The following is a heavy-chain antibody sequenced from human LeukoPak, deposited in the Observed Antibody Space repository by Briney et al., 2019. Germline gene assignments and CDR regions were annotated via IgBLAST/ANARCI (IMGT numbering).Heavy chain of an antibody. Sequence: GGSLSLSCAASGFSFSSYAMSWVRQAPGKGLEWVSTVSHNGGTIYYADSVKGRFTISRDNSKNTLYLQMNSLRAEDTAVYYCAMMLPAAIVYWGQGTLVTVSS. J-gene: IGHJ4*02. CDR1: GFSFSSYA. D-gene: IGHD2-2*02. V-gene: IGHV3-23*01. CDR3: AMMLPAAIVY. CDR2: VSHNGGTI.